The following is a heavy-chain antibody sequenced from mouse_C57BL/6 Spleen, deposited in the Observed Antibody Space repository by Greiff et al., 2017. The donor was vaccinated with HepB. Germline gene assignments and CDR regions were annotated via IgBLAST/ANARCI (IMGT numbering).Heavy chain of an antibody. CDR1: GYTFTSYW. V-gene: IGHV1-55*01. D-gene: IGHD1-1*01. CDR2: IYPGSGST. CDR3: ARAHYYGSSPDY. J-gene: IGHJ2*01. Sequence: QVQLQQPGAELVKPGASVKMSCKASGYTFTSYWITWVKQRPGQGLEWIGDIYPGSGSTNYNEKFKSKATLTVDTSSSTAYMQRSSLTSEDSAVYYCARAHYYGSSPDYWGQGTTLTVSS.